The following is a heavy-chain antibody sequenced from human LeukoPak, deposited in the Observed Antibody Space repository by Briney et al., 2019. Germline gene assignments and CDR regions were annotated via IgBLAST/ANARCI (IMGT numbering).Heavy chain of an antibody. D-gene: IGHD4-17*01. CDR1: GGSISSYS. Sequence: SETLSLTCTVSGGSISSYSWNWIRQPPGKGLEWSGFIYYSGSTNYNPSLTGRVTISVDTPKNQFSLNLTSVTAADTAVYYCARASGYGDPFDYWGQGTLVTVSS. V-gene: IGHV4-59*01. CDR2: IYYSGST. CDR3: ARASGYGDPFDY. J-gene: IGHJ4*02.